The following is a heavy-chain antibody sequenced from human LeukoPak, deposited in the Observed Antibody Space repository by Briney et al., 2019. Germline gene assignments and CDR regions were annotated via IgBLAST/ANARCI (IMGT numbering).Heavy chain of an antibody. D-gene: IGHD6-25*01. CDR3: AREGGFYRPLDY. V-gene: IGHV4-4*02. CDR2: VHLDGRT. J-gene: IGHJ4*02. Sequence: PSETLSLACGVSGGSVSSTNWWTWIRQPPGKGLEWIGEVHLDGRTNFNPSLKSRLTMSVDLSENHVSLKLTSVTAADTAVYYCAREGGFYRPLDYSGQGTLVTVSS. CDR1: GGSVSSTNW.